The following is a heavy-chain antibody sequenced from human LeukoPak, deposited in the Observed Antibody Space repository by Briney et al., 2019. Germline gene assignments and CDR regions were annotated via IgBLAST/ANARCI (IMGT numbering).Heavy chain of an antibody. Sequence: SEILSLTCAVYGGSFSGYYWSWIRQPPGKGLEWIGEINHSGSTNYNPSLKSRVTISVDTSKNQFSLKLSSVTAADTAVYYCARGEMATIFDYWGQGTLVTVSS. CDR3: ARGEMATIFDY. D-gene: IGHD5-24*01. CDR2: INHSGST. V-gene: IGHV4-34*01. CDR1: GGSFSGYY. J-gene: IGHJ4*02.